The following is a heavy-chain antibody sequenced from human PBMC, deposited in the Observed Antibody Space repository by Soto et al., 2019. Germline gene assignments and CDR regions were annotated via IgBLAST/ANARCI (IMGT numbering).Heavy chain of an antibody. J-gene: IGHJ5*02. Sequence: KPSYALSLTCSVSGGSINSSSYFWGWVRQPPGKGLEWIGSIYYSVSTYYNPSLRSRVTISVDTSKNQFSLKLSSVTAADTAVFYCARHYSSGSRNWFDPWGQGTLVTASS. CDR1: GGSINSSSYF. D-gene: IGHD6-19*01. V-gene: IGHV4-39*01. CDR2: IYYSVST. CDR3: ARHYSSGSRNWFDP.